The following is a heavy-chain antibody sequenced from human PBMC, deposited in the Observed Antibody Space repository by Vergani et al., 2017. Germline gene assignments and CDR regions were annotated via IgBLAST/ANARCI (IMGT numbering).Heavy chain of an antibody. CDR2: IYYSGST. CDR1: GGSISSYY. J-gene: IGHJ6*03. CDR3: ARGGIAARPYYYYYYMDV. D-gene: IGHD6-6*01. V-gene: IGHV4-59*01. Sequence: QVQLQESGPGLVKPSETLSLTCTVSGGSISSYYWSWIRQPPGKGLEWIGYIYYSGSTNYNPSLKSRVTISVDTSKNQFSLKLSSVTAADPAVYYCARGGIAARPYYYYYYMDVWGKGTTVTVSS.